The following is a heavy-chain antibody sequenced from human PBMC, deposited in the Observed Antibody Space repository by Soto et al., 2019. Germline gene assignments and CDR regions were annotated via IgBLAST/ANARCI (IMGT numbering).Heavy chain of an antibody. J-gene: IGHJ4*02. D-gene: IGHD6-13*01. CDR2: MSYDGSNK. V-gene: IGHV3-30-3*01. Sequence: GKGLEWVAVMSYDGSNKYYADSVNARFTISRDNSPHPLYLQTNSLSAEATAAYYCAIDPTGCSSSLQYCFGYWAQGILVT. CDR3: AIDPTGCSSSLQYCFGY.